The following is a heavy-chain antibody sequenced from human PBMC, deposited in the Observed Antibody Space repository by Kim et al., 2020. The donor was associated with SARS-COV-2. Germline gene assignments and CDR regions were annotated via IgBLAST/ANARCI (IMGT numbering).Heavy chain of an antibody. J-gene: IGHJ6*02. CDR2: IDWDDDK. CDR3: ARMYYYDSSGYPYGMDV. D-gene: IGHD3-22*01. V-gene: IGHV2-70*01. CDR1: GLSLSTSGMC. Sequence: SGPTLVKPTQTLTLTCTFSGLSLSTSGMCVSWIRQPPGKALEWLALIDWDDDKYYSTSLKTRLTISKDTSKNQVVLTMTNMDPVDTATYYCARMYYYDSSGYPYGMDVWGQGTTVTVSS.